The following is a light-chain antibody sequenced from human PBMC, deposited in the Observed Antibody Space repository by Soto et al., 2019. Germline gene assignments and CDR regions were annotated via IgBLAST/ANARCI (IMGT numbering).Light chain of an antibody. J-gene: IGLJ2*01. CDR1: SSDVGAYNY. CDR3: SSHAGTKVV. Sequence: QSALTRPPSASGSAGQSGTIACAVTSSDVGAYNYVSGYQQHPGKAPKLMIYELTKRPSGVPDRFSGSKSGNTASLTVAGLQVEDEADYYCSSHAGTKVVFGGGTQLTVL. CDR2: ELT. V-gene: IGLV2-8*01.